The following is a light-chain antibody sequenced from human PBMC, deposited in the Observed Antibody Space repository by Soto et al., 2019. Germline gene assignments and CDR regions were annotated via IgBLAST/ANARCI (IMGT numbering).Light chain of an antibody. J-gene: IGKJ1*01. CDR3: LHHGSSLWT. V-gene: IGKV3-20*01. CDR1: QSVSSSY. CDR2: GAS. Sequence: EIVLTQSPGTLSLSPVERATLSGMASQSVSSSYLAWYQQKPGQAPRLLVYGASSRATGIPDRFSGSGSGTDFTLTISRLEPEDFAMYYCLHHGSSLWTFGQGTKVDIK.